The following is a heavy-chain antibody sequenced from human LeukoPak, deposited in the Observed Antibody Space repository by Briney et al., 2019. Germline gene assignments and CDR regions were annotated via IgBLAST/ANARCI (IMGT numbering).Heavy chain of an antibody. CDR3: ARRRYYDSSGYLE. V-gene: IGHV4-39*01. CDR2: IYCSGRT. D-gene: IGHD3-22*01. CDR1: GDSVSRSDSY. J-gene: IGHJ1*01. Sequence: SETLSLTCTIFGDSVSRSDSYWDWIRQPPGKGLEWIGTIYCSGRTYYSPSLKSRVTLSVDMSNNQFPLTLSSVTAADTALYFCARRRYYDSSGYLEWGQGTLVTVSS.